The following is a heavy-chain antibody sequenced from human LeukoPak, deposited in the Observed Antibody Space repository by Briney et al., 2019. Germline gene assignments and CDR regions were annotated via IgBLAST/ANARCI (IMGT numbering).Heavy chain of an antibody. CDR3: ARAYSGSYNAGGY. J-gene: IGHJ4*02. CDR1: GYTFTSYD. Sequence: ASVNVSCKASGYTFTSYDINWVRQAAGQGREGMGWMNPNSGNTGYAQKFQGRVTMTRNTSISTAYMELSSLRSEDTAVYYCARAYSGSYNAGGYWGQGTLVTVSS. V-gene: IGHV1-8*01. D-gene: IGHD1-26*01. CDR2: MNPNSGNT.